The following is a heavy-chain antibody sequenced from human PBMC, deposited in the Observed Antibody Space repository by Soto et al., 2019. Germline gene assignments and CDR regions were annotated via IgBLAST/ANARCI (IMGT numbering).Heavy chain of an antibody. CDR3: TREGSVEY. CDR1: GDTFSTYT. J-gene: IGHJ4*02. CDR2: IIPMFATA. V-gene: IGHV1-69*01. D-gene: IGHD6-19*01. Sequence: QVQLVQSGAEVKKRGSSVKVSCKASGDTFSTYTVSWVRQAPGQGLEWMGGIIPMFATADYAQKYQGRVTITADESTSTAYMELSSLRSEDTAVYYCTREGSVEYWGQGTLVPVSS.